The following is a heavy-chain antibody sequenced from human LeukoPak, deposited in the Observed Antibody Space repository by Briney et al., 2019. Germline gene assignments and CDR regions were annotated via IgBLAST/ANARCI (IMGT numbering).Heavy chain of an antibody. D-gene: IGHD3-22*01. CDR3: ARGEEYYYDSSGPIQPRYGMDV. CDR1: GGSISSSSYY. CDR2: IYYSGST. Sequence: PSETLSLTCTVSGGSISSSSYYWGWIRQPPGKGLEWIGSIYYSGSTYYNPSLKSRVTISVDTSKNQFSLKLSSVTAADTAVYYCARGEEYYYDSSGPIQPRYGMDVWGQGTTVTVSS. J-gene: IGHJ6*02. V-gene: IGHV4-39*01.